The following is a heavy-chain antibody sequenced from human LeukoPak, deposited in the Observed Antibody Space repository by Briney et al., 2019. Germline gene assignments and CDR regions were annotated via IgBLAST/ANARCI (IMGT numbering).Heavy chain of an antibody. CDR2: ISGGSSGT. CDR1: GFTFDDYA. CDR3: AKAHKSSGWTTDY. D-gene: IGHD6-19*01. V-gene: IGHV3-23*01. J-gene: IGHJ4*02. Sequence: PGGSLRLSCAASGFTFDDYAMHWVRHAPGKGLEWVSAISGGSSGTYYADSVKDRFTISRDNSKNTLYLQMNGLRAEDTAVYYCAKAHKSSGWTTDYWGQGTLVTVSS.